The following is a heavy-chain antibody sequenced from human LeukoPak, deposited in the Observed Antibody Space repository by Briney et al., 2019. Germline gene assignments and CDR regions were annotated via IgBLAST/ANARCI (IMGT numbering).Heavy chain of an antibody. J-gene: IGHJ5*02. V-gene: IGHV4-31*03. D-gene: IGHD1-26*01. CDR1: GGSISSGGYY. CDR2: IYYSGST. Sequence: SETLSLTCTVSGGSISSGGYYWSWIRQHPGKGLEWIGYIYYSGSTYYNPSLKSRVTISVDTSKNQFSLKLSSVTAADTAVYYCAGQWELLGWFDPWDQGTLVTVSS. CDR3: AGQWELLGWFDP.